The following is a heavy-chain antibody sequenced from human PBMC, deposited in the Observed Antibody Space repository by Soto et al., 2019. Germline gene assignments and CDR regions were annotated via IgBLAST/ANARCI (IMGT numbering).Heavy chain of an antibody. V-gene: IGHV1-18*01. Sequence: VQLVQSGAEVKKPGASVKVSCKASGYTFIRNGISWVRQAPGQGLEWMGWISAYNGNTEYAQKFQGRVTMTTDTSTSTAYMELRNLRSDDTAVYYGARDSATLGPGVWGQGTTVTVSS. CDR1: GYTFIRNG. D-gene: IGHD3-10*01. CDR3: ARDSATLGPGV. J-gene: IGHJ6*02. CDR2: ISAYNGNT.